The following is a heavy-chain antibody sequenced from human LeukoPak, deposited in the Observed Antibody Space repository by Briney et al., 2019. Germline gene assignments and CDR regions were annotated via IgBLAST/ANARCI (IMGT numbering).Heavy chain of an antibody. CDR3: ARGFDDYSSSS. D-gene: IGHD6-13*01. V-gene: IGHV3-74*01. Sequence: GGSLRLSCAGSGFTFGGYWMHWVRQAPGKGLVWVSRVDNDGINTIYADSVKGRFTISRDNAKNTLYLQMSSLRAEDTAVYYCARGFDDYSSSSWGQGTLVTVSS. J-gene: IGHJ4*02. CDR2: VDNDGINT. CDR1: GFTFGGYW.